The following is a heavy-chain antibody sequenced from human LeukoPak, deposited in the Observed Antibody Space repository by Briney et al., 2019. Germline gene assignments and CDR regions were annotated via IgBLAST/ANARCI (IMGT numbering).Heavy chain of an antibody. D-gene: IGHD5-24*01. CDR3: ARDSGRDGYNYQVGYMDV. J-gene: IGHJ6*03. V-gene: IGHV3-7*01. CDR1: GFTFSSYW. CDR2: IKQDGSEK. Sequence: GGSLRLSCAASGFTFSSYWMSWVRQAPGKGLELVANIKQDGSEKYYVDSVKGRFTISRDNAKNSLYLQMNSLRAEDTAVYYCARDSGRDGYNYQVGYMDVWGKGTTVTISS.